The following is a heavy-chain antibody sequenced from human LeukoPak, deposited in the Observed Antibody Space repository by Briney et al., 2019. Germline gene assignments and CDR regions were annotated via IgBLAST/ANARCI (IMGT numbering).Heavy chain of an antibody. CDR2: INWNGGRT. D-gene: IGHD6-19*01. CDR3: ARSASIAVDFYFDY. CDR1: GFTFDDYG. J-gene: IGHJ4*02. Sequence: GGSLRLSCEVSGFTFDDYGMSWVRQAPGKGLEWVSGINWNGGRTAHVDSVKGRFTISRDNAKNSLYLQMSSLRAADTALYYCARSASIAVDFYFDYWGQGILVTVSS. V-gene: IGHV3-20*04.